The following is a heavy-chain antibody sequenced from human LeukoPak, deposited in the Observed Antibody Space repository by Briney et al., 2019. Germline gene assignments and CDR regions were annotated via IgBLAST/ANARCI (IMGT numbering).Heavy chain of an antibody. V-gene: IGHV4-4*02. CDR2: IYHGGRT. CDR1: GGSISSSNW. CDR3: ARDHTVMAFDY. D-gene: IGHD5-18*01. J-gene: IGHJ4*02. Sequence: PSETLSLTCAVSGGSISSSNWWSWVRQPPGKGLEWIGEIYHGGRTNYNPSLKSRVTISVDKSKKQFSLKVSSVTAADTAVYYCARDHTVMAFDYWGQGTLVTVSS.